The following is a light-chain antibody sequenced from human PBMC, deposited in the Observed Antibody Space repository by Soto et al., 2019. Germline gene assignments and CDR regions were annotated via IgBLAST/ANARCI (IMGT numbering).Light chain of an antibody. J-gene: IGKJ2*01. Sequence: EIVLTQSPATLSLSPGESATLSCRASQSVSSYLAWFQQRPGQPPRLLIYDASNRATVIPARLSGSGSGTDFTLTISSLEPEDFAVYYCQQRYNWPHTFGQGTKLEIK. CDR3: QQRYNWPHT. CDR1: QSVSSY. CDR2: DAS. V-gene: IGKV3-11*01.